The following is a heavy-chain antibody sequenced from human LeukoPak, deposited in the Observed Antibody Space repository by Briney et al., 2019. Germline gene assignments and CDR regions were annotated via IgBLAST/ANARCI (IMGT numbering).Heavy chain of an antibody. D-gene: IGHD5-18*01. V-gene: IGHV3-23*01. CDR2: ISGSGGST. Sequence: GGSLRLSCAASGFTFSSYAMSWVRQAAGEGLEWVSAISGSGGSTYYADSVKGRFTISRDNSKNTLYLQMNSLRVEDTAVYYCVRAYTGPGYSYSYYFDYWGQGTLVTVSS. J-gene: IGHJ4*02. CDR1: GFTFSSYA. CDR3: VRAYTGPGYSYSYYFDY.